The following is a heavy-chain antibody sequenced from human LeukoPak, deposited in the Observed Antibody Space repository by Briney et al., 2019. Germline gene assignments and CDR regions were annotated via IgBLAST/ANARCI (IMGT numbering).Heavy chain of an antibody. CDR3: AKAASGWYKREDYFDY. CDR1: GFTFSSYG. V-gene: IGHV3-30*18. Sequence: GGSLRLSCAASGFTFSSYGMHWVRQAPGKGLEWVAAISYDGSNKYYADSVKGRFTISRDNSKNTLYLQMNSLRAEDTAVYYCAKAASGWYKREDYFDYWGQGTLVTVSS. CDR2: ISYDGSNK. D-gene: IGHD6-19*01. J-gene: IGHJ4*02.